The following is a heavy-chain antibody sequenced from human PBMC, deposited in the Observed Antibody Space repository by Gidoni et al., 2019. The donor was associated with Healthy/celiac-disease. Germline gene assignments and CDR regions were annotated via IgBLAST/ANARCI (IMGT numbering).Heavy chain of an antibody. CDR3: ARHSRRDRRPYYYDSSGYNAFDI. CDR2: IIPIFGTA. J-gene: IGHJ3*02. Sequence: QVQLVQSGAEVKKPGSSVKVSCKASGGTFSSYAISWVRQAPGQGLEWMGGIIPIFGTANYAQKFQGRVTITADKSTSKAYMELSSLRSEDTAVYYCARHSRRDRRPYYYDSSGYNAFDIWGQGTMVTVSS. V-gene: IGHV1-69*06. CDR1: GGTFSSYA. D-gene: IGHD3-22*01.